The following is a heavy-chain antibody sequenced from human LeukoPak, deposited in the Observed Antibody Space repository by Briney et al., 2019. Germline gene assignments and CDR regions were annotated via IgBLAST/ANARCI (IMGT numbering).Heavy chain of an antibody. Sequence: GGSLRLSCAASGMTFSDHWMHWVRQVPGKGLVWVSLIKTDGRTTIYADSVKGRFTISRDNGKSTLYLQMNSLRAEDTAIYYCTTGPSYGYEWWGQGTVVTVSS. V-gene: IGHV3-74*01. CDR3: TTGPSYGYEW. J-gene: IGHJ1*01. D-gene: IGHD3-16*01. CDR2: IKTDGRTT. CDR1: GMTFSDHW.